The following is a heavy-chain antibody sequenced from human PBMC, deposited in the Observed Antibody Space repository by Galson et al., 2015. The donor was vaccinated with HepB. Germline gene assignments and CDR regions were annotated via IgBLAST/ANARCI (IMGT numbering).Heavy chain of an antibody. J-gene: IGHJ6*02. Sequence: SLRLSCAASGFTFSTYATHWVRQAPGKGLEWVAVTSYDGNHKFYSDSVKGRFTISSDRSKNTLYLQMNSLRGDDTAVYYCARRKEITTFGVVTPYGMDVWGRGTTVTVSS. CDR3: ARRKEITTFGVVTPYGMDV. CDR1: GFTFSTYA. CDR2: TSYDGNHK. V-gene: IGHV3-30-3*01. D-gene: IGHD3-3*01.